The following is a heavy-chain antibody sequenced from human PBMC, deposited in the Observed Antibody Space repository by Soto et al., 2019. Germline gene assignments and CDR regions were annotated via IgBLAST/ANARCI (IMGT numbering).Heavy chain of an antibody. J-gene: IGHJ4*02. D-gene: IGHD1-26*01. CDR2: SRSKANGYTT. Sequence: ESGGGLVQPGGSLRLSCAASGFTFSDHYMDWVRQAPGKGLEWVGRSRSKANGYTTEYAASVKGRFTISRDDSENSLYLQMSSLRIEDTAIYYCTRNFYSGTYYFDYWGQGTLVTVSS. CDR3: TRNFYSGTYYFDY. V-gene: IGHV3-72*01. CDR1: GFTFSDHY.